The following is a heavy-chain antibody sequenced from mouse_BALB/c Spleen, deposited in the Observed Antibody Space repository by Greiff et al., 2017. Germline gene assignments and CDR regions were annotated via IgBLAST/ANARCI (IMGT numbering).Heavy chain of an antibody. CDR3: ARGRRAMDY. CDR2: ISYSGST. J-gene: IGHJ4*01. CDR1: GYSITSDYA. Sequence: EVKLVESGPGLVKPSQSLSLTCTVTGYSITSDYAWNWIRQFPGNKLEWMGYISYSGSTSYNPSLKSRISITRDTSKNQFFLQLNSVTTEDTATYYCARGRRAMDYWGQGTSVTVSS. V-gene: IGHV3-2*02.